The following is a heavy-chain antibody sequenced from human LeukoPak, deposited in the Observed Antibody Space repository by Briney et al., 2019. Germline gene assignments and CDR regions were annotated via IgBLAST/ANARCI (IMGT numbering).Heavy chain of an antibody. Sequence: GGSLRLSCAASGFTFSTSAMTWVRQAPGKGLEWVSAISGSGGSTYYADSVKGRFTISRDNSKNTLYLQMNSLRAEDTAVYYCAKASAFGYSGPSDFWGQGTLVTVSS. CDR2: ISGSGGST. V-gene: IGHV3-23*01. CDR1: GFTFSTSA. J-gene: IGHJ4*02. CDR3: AKASAFGYSGPSDF. D-gene: IGHD5-12*01.